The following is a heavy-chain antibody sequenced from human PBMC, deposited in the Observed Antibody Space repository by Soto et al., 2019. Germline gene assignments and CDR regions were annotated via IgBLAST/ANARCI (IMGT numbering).Heavy chain of an antibody. CDR1: GFTFSTYA. V-gene: IGHV3-30*09. CDR3: ARDADSGNYYFLLDY. CDR2: ISFDGSNK. D-gene: IGHD1-26*01. Sequence: PGGSLRLSCAVSGFTFSTYAVHWVRQAPGKGLEWVAVISFDGSNKYYADSVKGRFAISRDNSKNTLYLQMTSLGAEDTAVYYCARDADSGNYYFLLDYWGQGTLVTVSS. J-gene: IGHJ4*02.